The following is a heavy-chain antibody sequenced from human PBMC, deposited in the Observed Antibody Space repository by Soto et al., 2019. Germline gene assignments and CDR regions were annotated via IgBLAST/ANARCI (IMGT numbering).Heavy chain of an antibody. D-gene: IGHD3-10*01. Sequence: EVQLEESGGGSVQLGESLRVSCVASGFTFRNQWMHWVRQVPGKGLVWVCRINGDGTRASYADFVKGRFTISRDNAQNLLFLQLNSLRVYDTGVSHCARGGAAGRGDAIDIWGHGTTVAVSS. J-gene: IGHJ3*02. CDR1: GFTFRNQW. V-gene: IGHV3-74*01. CDR3: ARGGAAGRGDAIDI. CDR2: INGDGTRA.